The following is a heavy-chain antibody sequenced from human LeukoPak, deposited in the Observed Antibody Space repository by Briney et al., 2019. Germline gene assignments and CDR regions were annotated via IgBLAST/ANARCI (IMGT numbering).Heavy chain of an antibody. D-gene: IGHD4-17*01. Sequence: GGSLRLSCAASGFTFSAYAMGWVRQAPGKGLEWVSTISGDSTETYYAASVRGRFTVSRDNSRNTLYLEVNSLRVDDTALYYFAKEGGAWPASDCWGKGTLVTVSS. CDR1: GFTFSAYA. CDR3: AKEGGAWPASDC. CDR2: ISGDSTET. J-gene: IGHJ4*02. V-gene: IGHV3-23*01.